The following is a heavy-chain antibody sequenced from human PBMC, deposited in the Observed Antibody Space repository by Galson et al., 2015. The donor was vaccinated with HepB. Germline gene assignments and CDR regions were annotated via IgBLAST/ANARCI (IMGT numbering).Heavy chain of an antibody. D-gene: IGHD3-10*02. Sequence: QSGAEVKKPGESLKISCKGSGYSFSNYWIAWVRQMPGRGPEWMGIIYPGDSDTRYSPSFQGQVTISADKSISTGYLQWSSLKASDTAVYYCAKQGSYNVKSFDHWGPGSLVTIS. CDR1: GYSFSNYW. V-gene: IGHV5-51*01. J-gene: IGHJ5*02. CDR3: AKQGSYNVKSFDH. CDR2: IYPGDSDT.